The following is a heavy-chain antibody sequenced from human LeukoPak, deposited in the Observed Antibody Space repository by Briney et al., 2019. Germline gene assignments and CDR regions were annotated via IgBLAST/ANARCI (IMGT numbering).Heavy chain of an antibody. CDR3: ARAGSSSWYLGIDY. Sequence: PSETLSLTCAVSGGSISSNNWWSWVRQPPNKGLEWIGEINHSGSTNYNPSLKSRVTISVDTSKNQFSLKLSSVTAADTAVHYCARAGSSSWYLGIDYWGQGTLVTVSS. CDR1: GGSISSNNW. V-gene: IGHV4-4*02. D-gene: IGHD6-13*01. CDR2: INHSGST. J-gene: IGHJ4*02.